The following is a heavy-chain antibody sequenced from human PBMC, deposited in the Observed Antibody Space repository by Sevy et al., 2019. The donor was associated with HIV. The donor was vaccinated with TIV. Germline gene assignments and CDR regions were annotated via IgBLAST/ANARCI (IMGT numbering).Heavy chain of an antibody. V-gene: IGHV3-30-3*01. CDR1: GFTFSSYA. Sequence: GGSLILSCAASGFTFSSYAMHWVRHAPGKGLEWVAVISYDGSNKYYADSVKGRFTISRDNSKNTLYLQMNSLRAEDTAVYYCARHGSGGWYIDYWGQGTLVTVSS. J-gene: IGHJ4*02. D-gene: IGHD6-19*01. CDR2: ISYDGSNK. CDR3: ARHGSGGWYIDY.